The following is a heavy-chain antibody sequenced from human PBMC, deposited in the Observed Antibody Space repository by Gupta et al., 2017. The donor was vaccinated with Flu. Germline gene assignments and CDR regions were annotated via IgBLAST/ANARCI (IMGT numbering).Heavy chain of an antibody. CDR3: ARQTGGAAGHGMDV. J-gene: IGHJ6*02. V-gene: IGHV1-18*01. CDR2: SSAYNGST. CDR1: VYAFTLIH. D-gene: IGHD1-26*01. Sequence: SVYAFTLIHISWVRQSPGQGLELMGRSSAYNGSTSYAQKLQGRVTMTTVTSTSTAYMEMRSLTSDDSAVYYCARQTGGAAGHGMDVWGQGPTVTGSS.